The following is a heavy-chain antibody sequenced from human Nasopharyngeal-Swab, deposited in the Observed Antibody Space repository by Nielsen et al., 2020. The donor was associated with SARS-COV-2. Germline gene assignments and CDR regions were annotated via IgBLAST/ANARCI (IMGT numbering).Heavy chain of an antibody. Sequence: VRQMPGKGLEWMGRIDPSDSYTNYSPSFQGHVTISADKSISTAHLQWGSLKASDTAMYYCARQRVNNWFDPWGQGTLVTVSS. CDR2: IDPSDSYT. J-gene: IGHJ5*02. D-gene: IGHD6-25*01. CDR3: ARQRVNNWFDP. V-gene: IGHV5-10-1*01.